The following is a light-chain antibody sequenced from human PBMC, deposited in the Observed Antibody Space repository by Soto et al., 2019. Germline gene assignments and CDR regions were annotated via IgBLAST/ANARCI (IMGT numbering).Light chain of an antibody. J-gene: IGKJ4*01. CDR1: QSVSSY. Sequence: EIVLSQSPATLSLSPGDRATLSCRASQSVSSYLAWYQQKPGQAPRLLIYDASNRAAGIPARFSGSGSGTDFTLTSSRLEPEYFAVYYCQQRSNWPSTFGGGTKVEIK. CDR3: QQRSNWPST. CDR2: DAS. V-gene: IGKV3-11*01.